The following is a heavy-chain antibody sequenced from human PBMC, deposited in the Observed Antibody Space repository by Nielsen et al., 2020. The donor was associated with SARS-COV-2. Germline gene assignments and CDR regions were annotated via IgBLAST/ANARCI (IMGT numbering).Heavy chain of an antibody. Sequence: GSLRLSCAVSGGSISSSNWWSWVRQPPGKGLEWIGEIYHGGSTNYNPSLKSRVTISVDKSKNQFSLKLSSVTAADTAVYYCARVGGLGELMEAYYGMDVWGQGTTVTSP. V-gene: IGHV4-4*02. CDR1: GGSISSSNW. D-gene: IGHD3-16*01. CDR2: IYHGGST. J-gene: IGHJ6*02. CDR3: ARVGGLGELMEAYYGMDV.